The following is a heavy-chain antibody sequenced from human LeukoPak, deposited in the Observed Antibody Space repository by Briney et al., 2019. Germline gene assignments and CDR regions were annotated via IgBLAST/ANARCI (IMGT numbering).Heavy chain of an antibody. CDR3: AKEYYYDSSGTPWYAFDI. J-gene: IGHJ3*02. Sequence: GGSLRLSCAASGFTFSSYAMSWVRQAPGEGLEWVSAISGSGGSTYYADSVKGRFTISRDDSKNTLYLQMNSLRAEDTAVYYCAKEYYYDSSGTPWYAFDIWGQGTMVTVSS. CDR1: GFTFSSYA. CDR2: ISGSGGST. V-gene: IGHV3-23*01. D-gene: IGHD3-22*01.